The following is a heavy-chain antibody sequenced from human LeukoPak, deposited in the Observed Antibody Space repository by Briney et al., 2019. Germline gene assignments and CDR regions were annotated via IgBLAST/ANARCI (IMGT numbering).Heavy chain of an antibody. J-gene: IGHJ5*02. CDR1: GFTFSSYG. CDR3: VKPYYFSSGSLT. D-gene: IGHD3-10*01. Sequence: GGSLRLSCAASGFTFSSYGMHWVRQAPGKGLEWVAFIRYDGSNKYYADSVKGRFTISRDNAKNSLHLQMNSLRAEDTAVYYCVKPYYFSSGSLTWGQGTLVTVSS. CDR2: IRYDGSNK. V-gene: IGHV3-30*02.